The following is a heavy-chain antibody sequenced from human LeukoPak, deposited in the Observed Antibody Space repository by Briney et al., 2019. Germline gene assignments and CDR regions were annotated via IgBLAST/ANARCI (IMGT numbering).Heavy chain of an antibody. CDR1: GFTFSSYG. CDR3: ATHMVRGVI. Sequence: GGSLRLSCAASGFTFSSYGMHWVRQAPGKGLEWVAVISYDGSNKYYADSVKGRFTISRDNSKNTLYLQMNSLRAEDTAVYYCATHMVRGVIWGRGTLVTVSS. V-gene: IGHV3-30*03. CDR2: ISYDGSNK. D-gene: IGHD3-10*01. J-gene: IGHJ4*02.